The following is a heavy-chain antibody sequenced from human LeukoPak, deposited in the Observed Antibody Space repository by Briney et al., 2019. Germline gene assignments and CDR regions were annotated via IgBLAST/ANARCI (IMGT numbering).Heavy chain of an antibody. CDR1: GYTFSSYG. CDR3: ARRGGKNYGDYVVYYYYMDV. D-gene: IGHD4-17*01. V-gene: IGHV1-18*01. J-gene: IGHJ6*03. Sequence: ASVKVSCKASGYTFSSYGISWVRQAPGQGVEWRGWISAYNGNTTYAQKIQGRVTMTTDTSTSTAYMELRSLRSDDTAVYYCARRGGKNYGDYVVYYYYMDVWGKGTTVTVSS. CDR2: ISAYNGNT.